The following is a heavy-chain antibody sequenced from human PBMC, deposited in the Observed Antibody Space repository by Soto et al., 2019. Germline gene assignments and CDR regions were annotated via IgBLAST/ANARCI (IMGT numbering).Heavy chain of an antibody. CDR3: ARENSVQAWLHHFDH. CDR2: ISFNGIDT. V-gene: IGHV3-30*04. CDR1: GFTFNIYA. D-gene: IGHD5-18*01. J-gene: IGHJ4*02. Sequence: GGSLRLSCAASGFTFNIYAMHWVRHAPGQGLEWVAVISFNGIDTYYADSVKGRVTISRDNSRNTVFLQMNNLRAEDTAVYYCARENSVQAWLHHFDHWGLGTLVTVSS.